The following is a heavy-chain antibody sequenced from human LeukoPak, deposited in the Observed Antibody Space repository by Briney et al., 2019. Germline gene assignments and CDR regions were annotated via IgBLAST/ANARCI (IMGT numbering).Heavy chain of an antibody. CDR3: ARVAVLRYFDWSPEFDY. CDR1: GYTFTGYY. CDR2: INPNSGGT. Sequence: ASVKVSCKASGYTFTGYYMHWVRQAPGQGLEWVGRINPNSGGTNYAQKFQGRVTMTRDTSISTAYMELSRLRSDDTAVYYCARVAVLRYFDWSPEFDYWGQGTLVTVSS. V-gene: IGHV1-2*06. D-gene: IGHD3-9*01. J-gene: IGHJ4*02.